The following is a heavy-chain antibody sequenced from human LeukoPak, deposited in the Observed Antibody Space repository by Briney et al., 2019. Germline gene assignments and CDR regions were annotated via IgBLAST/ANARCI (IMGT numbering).Heavy chain of an antibody. D-gene: IGHD6-6*01. V-gene: IGHV4-34*01. CDR2: INHSGST. J-gene: IGHJ6*03. CDR3: ASGIAARLTYYYYYMDV. Sequence: SETLSLTCAVYGGSFSGYYWSWIRQPPGKGLEWIGEINHSGSTNYNPSLKSRVTISVDTSKNQFSLKLSSETAADTAVYYCASGIAARLTYYYYYMDVWGKGTTVTVSS. CDR1: GGSFSGYY.